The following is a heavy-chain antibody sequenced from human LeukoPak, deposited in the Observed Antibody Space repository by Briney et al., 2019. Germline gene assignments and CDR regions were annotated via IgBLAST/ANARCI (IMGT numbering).Heavy chain of an antibody. Sequence: GGSLRLSCAASGFTFSSYSMNWVRQAPGKGLEWVSSISSSSTYIYYADSVKGRFTISRDNAKNSLYLQMNSLRAEDTAVYYCARDPVQDSSGWYGYFDYWGQGTLVTVS. D-gene: IGHD6-19*01. J-gene: IGHJ4*02. CDR1: GFTFSSYS. V-gene: IGHV3-21*01. CDR3: ARDPVQDSSGWYGYFDY. CDR2: ISSSSTYI.